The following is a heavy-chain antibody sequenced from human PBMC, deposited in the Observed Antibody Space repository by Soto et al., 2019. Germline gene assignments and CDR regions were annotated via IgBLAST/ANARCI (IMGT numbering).Heavy chain of an antibody. CDR2: IYSGGST. Sequence: GGSLRLSCAASGFTVSSNYMSWVRQAPGKGLEWVSVIYSGGSTYYADSVKGRFTISRHNSKNTLYLQMNSLRAEDTAVYYCARDQASSWRRGLDPWGQGTLVTVSS. J-gene: IGHJ5*02. D-gene: IGHD6-13*01. V-gene: IGHV3-53*04. CDR1: GFTVSSNY. CDR3: ARDQASSWRRGLDP.